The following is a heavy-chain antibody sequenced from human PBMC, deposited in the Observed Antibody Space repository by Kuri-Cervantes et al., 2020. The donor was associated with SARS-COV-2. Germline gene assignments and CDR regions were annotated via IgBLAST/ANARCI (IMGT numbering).Heavy chain of an antibody. D-gene: IGHD1-14*01. J-gene: IGHJ4*02. CDR3: AREFPGDYFDY. CDR2: ISYDGSNK. CDR1: GFTFSSYA. Sequence: GESLKISCATSGFTFSSYAMHWVRQAPGKGLEWVAVISYDGSNKYYADSVKGRFTISRDNSKNTLYLQMNSLRAEDTAVYYCAREFPGDYFDYWGQGTLVTDSS. V-gene: IGHV3-30-3*01.